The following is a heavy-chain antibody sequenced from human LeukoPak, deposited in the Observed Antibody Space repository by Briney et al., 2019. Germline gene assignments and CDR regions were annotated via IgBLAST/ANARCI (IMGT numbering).Heavy chain of an antibody. D-gene: IGHD6-13*01. J-gene: IGHJ4*02. CDR2: ISSSSSYI. V-gene: IGHV3-21*01. Sequence: GGSLRLSCAASGFTFSSYSMNWVRQAPGKGLEWVSSISSSSSYIYYADSVKGRFTISRDNAKNSLYLQMNSLRAGDTAVYYCARDSVGSSWQTFDYWGQGTLVTVSS. CDR3: ARDSVGSSWQTFDY. CDR1: GFTFSSYS.